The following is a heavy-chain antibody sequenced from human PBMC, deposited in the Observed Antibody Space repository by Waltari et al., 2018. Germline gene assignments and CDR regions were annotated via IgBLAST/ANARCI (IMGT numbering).Heavy chain of an antibody. CDR2: IYYSGST. D-gene: IGHD5-18*01. J-gene: IGHJ3*02. V-gene: IGHV4-31*03. Sequence: QVQLQESGPGLVKPSQTLSLTCTFSGGSISRGGYYWSWLRQHPRKGLEWIGYIYYSGSTYYNPSLKSRVTIAVDTSKNQFSLKLSSVTAADTAVYYCARGHPPDTAMVTGAFDIWGQGTMVTVSS. CDR3: ARGHPPDTAMVTGAFDI. CDR1: GGSISRGGYY.